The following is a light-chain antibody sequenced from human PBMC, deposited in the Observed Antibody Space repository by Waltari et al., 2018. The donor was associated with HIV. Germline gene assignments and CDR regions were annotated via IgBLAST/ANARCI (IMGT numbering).Light chain of an antibody. CDR1: NSTIGHNS. CDR2: RNK. CDR3: AGWDDSWSGMV. Sequence: QSVLTQAPSASGTPVTRVTISSSGTNSTIGHNSVYWYQQVPGGAPKILIDRNKQRPLGVDDRFSGSKSVTSASLAISGLRSEEEADYYCAGWDDSWSGMVFGGRTKLAV. J-gene: IGLJ2*01. V-gene: IGLV1-47*01.